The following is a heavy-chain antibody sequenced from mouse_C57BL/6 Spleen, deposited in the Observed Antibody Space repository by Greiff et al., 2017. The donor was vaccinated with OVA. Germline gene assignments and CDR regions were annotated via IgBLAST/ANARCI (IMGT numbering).Heavy chain of an antibody. V-gene: IGHV5-4*01. CDR1: GFTFSSYA. Sequence: EVQLVESGGGLVKPGGSLKLSCAASGFTFSSYAMSWVRQTPEKRLEWVATISDGGSYTYYPDNVKGRFTISRDNAKNNLYLQMSHLKSEDTAMYYCAREDYYGSSPAWFAYWGQGTLVTVSA. CDR2: ISDGGSYT. CDR3: AREDYYGSSPAWFAY. J-gene: IGHJ3*01. D-gene: IGHD1-1*01.